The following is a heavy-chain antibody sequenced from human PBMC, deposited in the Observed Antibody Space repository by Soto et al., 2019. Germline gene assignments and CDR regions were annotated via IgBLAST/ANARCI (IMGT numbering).Heavy chain of an antibody. D-gene: IGHD5-12*01. CDR1: GGSISSSTYY. CDR2: FFYGGKN. J-gene: IGHJ4*02. V-gene: IGHV4-39*01. CDR3: VGYDTLWLSGAFDY. Sequence: SETLSLTCTVSGGSISSSTYYWGWMRQPPGKGLEWIASFFYGGKNYYNPSLKSRVTISVDTSKNQFSLKLTSVTAADTAVYYCVGYDTLWLSGAFDYWGQGTLVTVSS.